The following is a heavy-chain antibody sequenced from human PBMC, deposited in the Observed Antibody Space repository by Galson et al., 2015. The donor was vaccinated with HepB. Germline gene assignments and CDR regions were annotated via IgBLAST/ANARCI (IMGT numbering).Heavy chain of an antibody. Sequence: KVSCKASGYTFTSYGISWVRQAPGQGLEWMGWISAYNGNTNYAQKLQGRVTMTTDTSTSTAYMELRSLRSDDTAVYYCARDDGWELLPTYYYYGMDVWGQGTTVTVSS. J-gene: IGHJ6*02. CDR1: GYTFTSYG. CDR2: ISAYNGNT. V-gene: IGHV1-18*04. CDR3: ARDDGWELLPTYYYYGMDV. D-gene: IGHD1-26*01.